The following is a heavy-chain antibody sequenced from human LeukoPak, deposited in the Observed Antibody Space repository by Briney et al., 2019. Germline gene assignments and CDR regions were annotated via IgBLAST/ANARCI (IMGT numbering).Heavy chain of an antibody. J-gene: IGHJ4*02. CDR2: INPNSGGT. Sequence: ASVKVSCKASGYTFTGYYMHWVRQAPGQGPEWMGWINPNSGGTNYAQKFQGRVTMTRDTSISTAYMELSRLRSDDTAVYYCAKSPGSRSYPHYFDYWGQGTLVTVSS. CDR1: GYTFTGYY. D-gene: IGHD3-10*01. V-gene: IGHV1-2*02. CDR3: AKSPGSRSYPHYFDY.